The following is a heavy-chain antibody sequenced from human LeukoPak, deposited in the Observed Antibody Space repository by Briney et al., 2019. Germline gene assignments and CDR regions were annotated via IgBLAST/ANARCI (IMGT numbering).Heavy chain of an antibody. CDR3: AAPSGVEMATITGSFDY. CDR2: IIPIFGTA. CDR1: GGTFSSYA. J-gene: IGHJ4*02. Sequence: ASVKVSCQASGGTFSSYAISWVRQAPGQGLEWMGGIIPIFGTANYAQKFQGRVTITADESTSTAYMELSSLRSEDTAVYYCAAPSGVEMATITGSFDYWGQGTLVTVSS. V-gene: IGHV1-69*13. D-gene: IGHD5-24*01.